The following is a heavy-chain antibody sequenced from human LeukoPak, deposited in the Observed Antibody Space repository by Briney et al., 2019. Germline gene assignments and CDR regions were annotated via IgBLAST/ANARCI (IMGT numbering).Heavy chain of an antibody. D-gene: IGHD1-26*01. CDR1: GFTFSSYA. CDR3: TTWVGAHFDF. V-gene: IGHV3-23*01. J-gene: IGHJ4*02. Sequence: GGSLRLSCAASGFTFSSYAMSWVRQAPGKGLEWVSTIDGPTYRTHYADSVMGRFTISRDNSKNTLYLQMNSLRAEDTAVYFCTTWVGAHFDFWGQGTLVTVSS. CDR2: IDGPTYRT.